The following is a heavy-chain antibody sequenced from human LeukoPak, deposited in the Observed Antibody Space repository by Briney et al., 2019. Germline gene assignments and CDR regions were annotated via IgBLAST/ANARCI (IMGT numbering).Heavy chain of an antibody. D-gene: IGHD4-17*01. Sequence: GGSLRLSCAASGFTFNTYTMNWVRQAPGKGLEWVSSLSISSSYIYYADSVKGRFTIYRDHYQNTLYLQMNSLRAEDTAVYYCARSSGNYGDYVRAFDIWGQGTMVTVSS. CDR1: GFTFNTYT. V-gene: IGHV3-21*04. CDR2: LSISSSYI. J-gene: IGHJ3*02. CDR3: ARSSGNYGDYVRAFDI.